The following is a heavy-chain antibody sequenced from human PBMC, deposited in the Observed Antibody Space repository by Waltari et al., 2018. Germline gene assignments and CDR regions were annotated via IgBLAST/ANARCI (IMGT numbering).Heavy chain of an antibody. CDR3: ARTTIYWYFDL. D-gene: IGHD4-4*01. CDR2: IYTSGST. Sequence: QVQLQESGPGLVKPSQTLSLTCTVSGGSISSGSYYWSWIRQPAGKGLEWIGRIYTSGSTNYNPSLKSRVTISVDTSKNQFSLKLSSVTAADTAVYYCARTTIYWYFDLWGRGTLVTVS. V-gene: IGHV4-61*02. J-gene: IGHJ2*01. CDR1: GGSISSGSYY.